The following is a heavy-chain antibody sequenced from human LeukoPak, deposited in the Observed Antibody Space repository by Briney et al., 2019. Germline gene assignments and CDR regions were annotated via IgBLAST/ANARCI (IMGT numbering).Heavy chain of an antibody. CDR3: ARGGKGVTHDAFDI. CDR1: GLTFSSYS. V-gene: IGHV3-48*01. CDR2: ISSSSSTI. D-gene: IGHD3-16*01. J-gene: IGHJ3*02. Sequence: GGSLRLSCAASGLTFSSYSMNWVRQAPGKGLEWVSYISSSSSTIYYADSVKGRFTISRDNAKNSLYLQMNSLRAEDTAVYYCARGGKGVTHDAFDIWGQGTMVTVSS.